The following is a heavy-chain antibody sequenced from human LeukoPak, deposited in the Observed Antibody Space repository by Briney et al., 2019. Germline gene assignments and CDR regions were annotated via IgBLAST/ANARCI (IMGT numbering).Heavy chain of an antibody. CDR1: GFTFTSYA. J-gene: IGHJ4*02. CDR2: ISGSGVST. D-gene: IGHD3-3*01. Sequence: GGSLRLSCAASGFTFTSYAMNWVRQAPGKGLEWVSAISGSGVSTYYADSVKGRSTISRDNSKNTLYLQMNSLRAEDTAVYYCAKGADDFWSGYYTGFDYWGQGTLVTVSS. V-gene: IGHV3-23*01. CDR3: AKGADDFWSGYYTGFDY.